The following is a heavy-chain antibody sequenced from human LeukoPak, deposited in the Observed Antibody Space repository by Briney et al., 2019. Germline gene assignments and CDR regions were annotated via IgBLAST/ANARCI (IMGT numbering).Heavy chain of an antibody. V-gene: IGHV1-24*01. CDR1: GYTLTELS. Sequence: ASVKVSCKVSGYTLTELSMHWVRQAPGKGLEWMGGFDPKDGETIYAQKFQGRVTMTEDTSTDTAYMELSSLRSEDTAVYYCASLYYYGSGSYYAFDYWGQGTLVTVSS. CDR2: FDPKDGET. J-gene: IGHJ4*02. D-gene: IGHD3-10*01. CDR3: ASLYYYGSGSYYAFDY.